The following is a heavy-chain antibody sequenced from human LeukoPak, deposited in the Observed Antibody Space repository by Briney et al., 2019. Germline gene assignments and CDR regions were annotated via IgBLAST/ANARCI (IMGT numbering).Heavy chain of an antibody. J-gene: IGHJ2*01. V-gene: IGHV4-59*08. Sequence: SETLSLTCTVSGGSISSYYWSWIREPPGKGLEWIGYIYYSGGTNYNPSLKSRVTISVDTSKNQFSLKLSSVTAADTAVYYCARQSEGYFDLWGRGTPVTVSS. CDR1: GGSISSYY. CDR3: ARQSEGYFDL. CDR2: IYYSGGT.